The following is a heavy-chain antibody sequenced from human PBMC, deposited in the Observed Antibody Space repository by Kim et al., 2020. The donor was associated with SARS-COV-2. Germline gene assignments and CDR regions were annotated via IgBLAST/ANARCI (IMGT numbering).Heavy chain of an antibody. Sequence: HYAESVSGRITVSHDITKNQFSLQLNSVTPEDTAVYYCARDAPVGSHFDYWGQGTLVTVSS. V-gene: IGHV6-1*01. D-gene: IGHD1-26*01. CDR3: ARDAPVGSHFDY. J-gene: IGHJ4*02.